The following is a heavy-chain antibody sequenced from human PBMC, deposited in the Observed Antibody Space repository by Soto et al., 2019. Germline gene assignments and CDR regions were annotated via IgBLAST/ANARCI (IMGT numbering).Heavy chain of an antibody. CDR1: GFTFSSYG. J-gene: IGHJ3*02. CDR3: ARVLGLLKVEGAFDI. CDR2: IWYDGSNK. Sequence: GGSLRLSCAASGFTFSSYGMHWVRQAPGKGLEWVAVIWYDGSNKYYADSVKGRFTISRDNSKNTLYLQMNSLRAEDTAVYYCARVLGLLKVEGAFDIWGQGTMVTVSS. V-gene: IGHV3-33*01. D-gene: IGHD3-22*01.